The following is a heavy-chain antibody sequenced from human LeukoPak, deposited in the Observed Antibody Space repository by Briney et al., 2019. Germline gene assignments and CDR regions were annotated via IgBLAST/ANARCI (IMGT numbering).Heavy chain of an antibody. CDR3: ARDRMWLFDIAADPLYYFDY. V-gene: IGHV3-30-3*01. CDR2: ISYDGSNK. CDR1: GFTFSTYA. Sequence: GGSLRLSCAASGFTFSTYAMNWVRQAPGKGLEWVAVISYDGSNKYYADSVKGRFTISRDNSKNTLYLQMNSLRAEDTAVYYCARDRMWLFDIAADPLYYFDYWGQGTLVTVSS. D-gene: IGHD6-13*01. J-gene: IGHJ4*02.